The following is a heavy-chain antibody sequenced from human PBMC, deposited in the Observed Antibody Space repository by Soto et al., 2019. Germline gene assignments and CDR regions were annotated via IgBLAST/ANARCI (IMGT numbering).Heavy chain of an antibody. Sequence: GGSLRLSCAASGFTFSSYAMSWVRQAPGKGLEWVSAISGSGGSTYYADSVKGRFTIARDNSKNTLYLQMNSLRAEDTAVYYCAKGGFTITIFGVVKGDAFGIWGQGTMVTVSS. CDR3: AKGGFTITIFGVVKGDAFGI. V-gene: IGHV3-23*01. J-gene: IGHJ3*02. CDR1: GFTFSSYA. D-gene: IGHD3-3*01. CDR2: ISGSGGST.